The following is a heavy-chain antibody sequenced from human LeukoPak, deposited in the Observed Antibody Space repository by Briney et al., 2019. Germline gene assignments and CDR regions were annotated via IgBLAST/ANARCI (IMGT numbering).Heavy chain of an antibody. Sequence: ASVKVSCKASGYTFTGYYMHWVRQAPGQGLEWMGWINPNSGGTNYAQKFQGRVAMTRDTSISTAYMELSRLRSEDTAVYYCATPHWGQWELLGAFDIWGQGTMVTVSS. CDR3: ATPHWGQWELLGAFDI. V-gene: IGHV1-2*02. D-gene: IGHD1-26*01. J-gene: IGHJ3*02. CDR2: INPNSGGT. CDR1: GYTFTGYY.